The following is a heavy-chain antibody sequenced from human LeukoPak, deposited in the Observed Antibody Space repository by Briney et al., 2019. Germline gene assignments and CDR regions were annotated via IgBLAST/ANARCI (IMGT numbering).Heavy chain of an antibody. Sequence: GASLKVSCKASGGTFSSYAISWVRQTPGQGLEWMGGIIPIFGTANYPQTLQGRVTITADESTSTAHMELSSLRSEDPAVYYCASEPLYSYGLDPRYYSMDVWGKGTTVTVSS. J-gene: IGHJ6*03. V-gene: IGHV1-69*13. CDR2: IIPIFGTA. D-gene: IGHD5-18*01. CDR1: GGTFSSYA. CDR3: ASEPLYSYGLDPRYYSMDV.